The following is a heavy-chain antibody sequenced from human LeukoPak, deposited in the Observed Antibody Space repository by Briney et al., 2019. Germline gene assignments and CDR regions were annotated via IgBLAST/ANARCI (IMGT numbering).Heavy chain of an antibody. Sequence: PGGSLRLSCAASGFTFSSFAMSWVRQAPGKGLEWVSTISGSGDSTYYADSVKGRFTISRDNSKNTLFLQLNSLRAEDTAVYYCANSEMQITMIPKGWDYWGQGTLVTVPS. D-gene: IGHD3-22*01. V-gene: IGHV3-23*01. CDR1: GFTFSSFA. CDR3: ANSEMQITMIPKGWDY. J-gene: IGHJ4*02. CDR2: ISGSGDST.